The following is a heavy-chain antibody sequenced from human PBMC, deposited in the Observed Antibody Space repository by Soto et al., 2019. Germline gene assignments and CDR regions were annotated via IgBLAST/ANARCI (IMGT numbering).Heavy chain of an antibody. V-gene: IGHV1-2*04. CDR3: ALDPRGWCRDDTCHSPYEYAMDG. Sequence: QVQLVQSGAEVKKPGASVKVSCKGSGYTFTAYHIHWVRQAPGQVLEWLGWIKPDSGDTNSAQKFQGWVTMTTDTSSTTAYMELTRRTSDDTAVYCCALDPRGWCRDDTCHSPYEYAMDGWGPGTTVTVSS. J-gene: IGHJ6*02. CDR1: GYTFTAYH. CDR2: IKPDSGDT. D-gene: IGHD2-8*01.